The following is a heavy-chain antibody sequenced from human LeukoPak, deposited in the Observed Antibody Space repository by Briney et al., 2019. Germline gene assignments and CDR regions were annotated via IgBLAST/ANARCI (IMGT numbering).Heavy chain of an antibody. CDR2: IYYSGST. CDR3: ASPREAGYYKVPRLHFDY. CDR1: GGSISSSSYY. Sequence: SETLSLTCTVSGGSISSSSYYWGWIRQPPGKGLEWIGSIYYSGSTYYNPSLKSRVTISVDTSKNQFSLKLSSVTAADTAVYYCASPREAGYYKVPRLHFDYWGQGTLVTVSS. D-gene: IGHD3-9*01. J-gene: IGHJ4*02. V-gene: IGHV4-39*07.